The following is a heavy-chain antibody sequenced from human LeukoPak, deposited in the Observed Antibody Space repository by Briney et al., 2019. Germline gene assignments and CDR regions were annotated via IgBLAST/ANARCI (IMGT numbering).Heavy chain of an antibody. D-gene: IGHD3-22*01. V-gene: IGHV1-8*02. CDR2: VNPNSGNT. CDR3: ARRSDDYDSSAYYH. J-gene: IGHJ4*02. Sequence: GASVKVSCKASGGTFSGYAISWVRQAPGQGLEWMGWVNPNSGNTGYAQKFQGRVTMTMDPSISTAYMELSSLRSEDTAVYYCARRSDDYDSSAYYHWGQGTLVTVSS. CDR1: GGTFSGYA.